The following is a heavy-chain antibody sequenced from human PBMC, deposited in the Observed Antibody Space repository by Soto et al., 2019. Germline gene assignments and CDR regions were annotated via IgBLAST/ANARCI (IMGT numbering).Heavy chain of an antibody. J-gene: IGHJ5*02. CDR2: IRHSGST. CDR1: GGSFSDYF. V-gene: IGHV4-34*01. CDR3: ARVPGP. Sequence: SETLSLTCTVYGGSFSDYFWAWIRQPPGKGLEWIGEIRHSGSTYYNPSLKSRVTISVDRSKNQFSLKLSSVTAADTAVYYCARVPGPWGQGTLVTVSS. D-gene: IGHD3-10*01.